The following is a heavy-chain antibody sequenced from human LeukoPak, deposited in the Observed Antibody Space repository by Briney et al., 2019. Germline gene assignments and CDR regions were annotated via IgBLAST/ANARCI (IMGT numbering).Heavy chain of an antibody. Sequence: SQTLSLTCTVSGGSISSGDYYWSWIRQPPGKGLEWIGRIYTSGSTNYNPSLKSRVTMSVDTSKNQFSLKLSSVTAADTAVYYCAREDHGAHFRECYYYMDVWGKGTTVTVSS. D-gene: IGHD3-3*02. J-gene: IGHJ6*03. V-gene: IGHV4-61*02. CDR3: AREDHGAHFRECYYYMDV. CDR2: IYTSGST. CDR1: GGSISSGDYY.